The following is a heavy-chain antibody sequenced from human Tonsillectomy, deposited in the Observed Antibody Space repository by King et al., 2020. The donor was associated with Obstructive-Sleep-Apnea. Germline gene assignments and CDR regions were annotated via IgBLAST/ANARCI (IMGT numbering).Heavy chain of an antibody. Sequence: VQLQESGPGLVKPSETLSLTCTVSGGSIRSDSWSWLRQPPGKGLEWIGYIYYSGSTNYNPSLKSRVTISVDTSKNQFSLKLRSVTAADTAVYFCARQAFYTSGWNAALFDYWGQGTLVTVSS. D-gene: IGHD6-19*01. CDR3: ARQAFYTSGWNAALFDY. CDR1: GGSIRSDS. V-gene: IGHV4-59*08. J-gene: IGHJ4*02. CDR2: IYYSGST.